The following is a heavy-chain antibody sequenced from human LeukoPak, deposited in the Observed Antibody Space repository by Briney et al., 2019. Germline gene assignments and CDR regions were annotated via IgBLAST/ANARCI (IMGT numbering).Heavy chain of an antibody. CDR2: ISAYNGNT. CDR3: ARWGGRMTTVTMINWFEP. CDR1: GYTFTSYG. V-gene: IGHV1-18*01. D-gene: IGHD4-17*01. J-gene: IGHJ5*02. Sequence: ASVKVSCKASGYTFTSYGISWVRQAPGQGLEWMGWISAYNGNTNYAQKLQGRVTMTTDTSTSTAYMELRSLRSDDTAVYYFARWGGRMTTVTMINWFEPWGQGTLVTVSS.